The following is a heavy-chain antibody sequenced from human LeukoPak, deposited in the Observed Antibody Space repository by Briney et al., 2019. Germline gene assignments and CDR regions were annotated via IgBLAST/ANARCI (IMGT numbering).Heavy chain of an antibody. CDR1: VFAFSDYG. Sequence: GRSLRLSCAASVFAFSDYGMHWVRQAPGKGLEWVAVISYDGSNKYYADSVKGRFTISRDNSKNTGYLQMNSLRGDDTAVYYCAKSTGYSSGWFDFWGQGTLVTVSS. CDR2: ISYDGSNK. D-gene: IGHD6-19*01. J-gene: IGHJ4*02. V-gene: IGHV3-30*18. CDR3: AKSTGYSSGWFDF.